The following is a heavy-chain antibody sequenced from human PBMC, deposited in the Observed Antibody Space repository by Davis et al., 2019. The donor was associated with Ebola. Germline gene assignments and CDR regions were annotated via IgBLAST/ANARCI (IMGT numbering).Heavy chain of an antibody. D-gene: IGHD3-3*01. J-gene: IGHJ4*02. Sequence: MPSETLSLTCTVSGGSISSSSYYWGWIRQPPGKGLEWIGNIYYGGSTYYSPSLKSRVTISVDPSKNQFSLRLSSVTAADTALYYCARLYHDFWSGYYTAYFDSWGQGTLVTVSS. CDR2: IYYGGST. V-gene: IGHV4-39*01. CDR1: GGSISSSSYY. CDR3: ARLYHDFWSGYYTAYFDS.